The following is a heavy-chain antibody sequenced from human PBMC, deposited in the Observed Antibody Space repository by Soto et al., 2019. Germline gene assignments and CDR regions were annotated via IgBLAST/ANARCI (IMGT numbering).Heavy chain of an antibody. CDR1: GYTFTSYG. CDR3: ARNPRKYDILTGYPNWYFDL. J-gene: IGHJ2*01. V-gene: IGHV1-18*01. D-gene: IGHD3-9*01. Sequence: ASVKVSCKASGYTFTSYGISWVRQAPGQGLEWMGWISAYSGNTNYAQKLQGRVTMTTDTSTSTAYMELRSLRSDDTAVYYCARNPRKYDILTGYPNWYFDLWGRGTLVTVSS. CDR2: ISAYSGNT.